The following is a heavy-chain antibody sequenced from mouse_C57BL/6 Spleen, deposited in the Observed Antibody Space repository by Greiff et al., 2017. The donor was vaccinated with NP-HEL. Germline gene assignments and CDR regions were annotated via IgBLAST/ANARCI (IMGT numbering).Heavy chain of an antibody. CDR1: GFTFSSYT. V-gene: IGHV5-9*01. CDR2: ISGGGGNT. J-gene: IGHJ4*01. CDR3: ARPYSYYYAMDY. Sequence: EVQLVESGGGLVKPGGSLKLSCAASGFTFSSYTMSWVRQTPEKRLEWVATISGGGGNTYYPDSVKGRFTISRDNAKNTLYLQMSSLRSEDTALYYCARPYSYYYAMDYWGQGTSVTVSS. D-gene: IGHD2-10*01.